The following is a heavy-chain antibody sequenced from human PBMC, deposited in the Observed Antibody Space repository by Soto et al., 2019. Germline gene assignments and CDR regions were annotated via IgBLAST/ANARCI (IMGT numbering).Heavy chain of an antibody. CDR1: GFTFSSYA. J-gene: IGHJ3*02. V-gene: IGHV3-23*01. CDR3: AKETTSYYDILTGSTAFDI. D-gene: IGHD3-9*01. Sequence: PGGSLRLSCAASGFTFSSYAMSWVRQAPGKGLEWVSAISGSGGSTYYADSVKGRFNISRDNSKNTLYMQMNSLRAEDTAVFYFAKETTSYYDILTGSTAFDIWGQGTMVTVSS. CDR2: ISGSGGST.